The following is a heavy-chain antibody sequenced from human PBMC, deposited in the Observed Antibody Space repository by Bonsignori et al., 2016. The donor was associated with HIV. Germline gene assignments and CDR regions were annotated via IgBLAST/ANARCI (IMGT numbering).Heavy chain of an antibody. CDR3: ARGGTLDIKYYMDV. D-gene: IGHD3/OR15-3a*01. V-gene: IGHV3-48*03. J-gene: IGHJ6*03. Sequence: GESLKISCAASGFTFSNYEMNWVRQAPGKGLEWVSYIRSSGNTKYYLDSVKGRFTISRDNAKNSLFLQMNSLRVEDTAVYYCARGGTLDIKYYMDVWGKGTTVTVSS. CDR1: GFTFSNYE. CDR2: IRSSGNTK.